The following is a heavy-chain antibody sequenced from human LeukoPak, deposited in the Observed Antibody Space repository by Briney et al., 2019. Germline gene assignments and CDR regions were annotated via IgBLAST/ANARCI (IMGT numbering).Heavy chain of an antibody. Sequence: SETLSLTCTVSGGSISSSSYYWGWIRQPPGGGLEWIGSIYYSGSPCYNPSLKSRVTVSVDTSKNQFSLELTSVTAADTAVYYCARQQWELVTPFDYWGQGTLVSVSS. CDR3: ARQQWELVTPFDY. CDR1: GGSISSSSYY. V-gene: IGHV4-39*01. J-gene: IGHJ4*02. CDR2: IYYSGSP. D-gene: IGHD1-26*01.